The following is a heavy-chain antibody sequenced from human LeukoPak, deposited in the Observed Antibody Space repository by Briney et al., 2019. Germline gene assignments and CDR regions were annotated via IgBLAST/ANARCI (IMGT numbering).Heavy chain of an antibody. V-gene: IGHV3-21*01. CDR1: GFTFSSYA. J-gene: IGHJ6*03. CDR2: ISSSSSYI. Sequence: GGSLRLSCAASGFTFSSYAMSWVRQAPGKGLEWVSSISSSSSYIYYADSVKGRFTISRDNAKNSLYLQMNSLRAEDTAVYYCARGEYDFWSGYYGYYYYYYMDVWGKGTTVTVSS. CDR3: ARGEYDFWSGYYGYYYYYYMDV. D-gene: IGHD3-3*01.